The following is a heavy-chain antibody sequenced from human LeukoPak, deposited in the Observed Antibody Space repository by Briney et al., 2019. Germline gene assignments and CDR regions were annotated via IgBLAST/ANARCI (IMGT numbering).Heavy chain of an antibody. CDR3: ARDTKYAFDN. V-gene: IGHV3-48*01. CDR2: VGISSGNT. J-gene: IGHJ4*02. CDR1: GFTFSDYS. D-gene: IGHD1-1*01. Sequence: GGSLRLSCAASGFTFSDYSMNWVRQAPGKGLEWISYVGISSGNTKYADSVKGRFTISGDKVKNSLYLQMNSLRVEDTAVYYCARDTKYAFDNWGQGTLVTASS.